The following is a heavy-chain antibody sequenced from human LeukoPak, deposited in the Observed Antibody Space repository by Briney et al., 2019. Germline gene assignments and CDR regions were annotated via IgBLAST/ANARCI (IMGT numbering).Heavy chain of an antibody. CDR2: IIPIFGTA. CDR3: ARDHSPLEYYYGMDV. D-gene: IGHD5-18*01. J-gene: IGHJ6*02. Sequence: SVKVSCKASGGTFSSYAISWVRQAPGQGLEWMGGIIPIFGTANYAQKFQGRVTITADESTSTAYMELSSLRSEDTAVYYCARDHSPLEYYYGMDVWGQGTTVTVSS. V-gene: IGHV1-69*01. CDR1: GGTFSSYA.